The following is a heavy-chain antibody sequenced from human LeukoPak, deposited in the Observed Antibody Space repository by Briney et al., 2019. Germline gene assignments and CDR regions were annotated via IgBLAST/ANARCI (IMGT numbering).Heavy chain of an antibody. CDR2: ISYDGSNK. Sequence: GGSLRLSCAASGFTFSSYAMHWVRQAPGKGLEWVAVISYDGSNKYYADSVKGRFTISRDNSKNTLYLQMNSLRAEDTAVYYCARDYSAMVQPDYWGQGTLVTVSS. D-gene: IGHD5-18*01. V-gene: IGHV3-30*04. CDR3: ARDYSAMVQPDY. CDR1: GFTFSSYA. J-gene: IGHJ4*02.